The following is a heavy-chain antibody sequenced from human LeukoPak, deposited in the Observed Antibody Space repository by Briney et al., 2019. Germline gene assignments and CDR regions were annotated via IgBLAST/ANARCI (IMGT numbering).Heavy chain of an antibody. J-gene: IGHJ4*02. CDR1: GFSFSSYS. CDR2: ISGSSSAI. Sequence: GGSLRLSCAASGFSFSSYSMTWVRQAAGKGLEWVSYISGSSSAIYYADSVKGRFTVSRYKAKNSLYLQMNSLRAEDTGVYYCARRDYSDYWRQGTLVTVSS. CDR3: ARRDYSDY. V-gene: IGHV3-48*01.